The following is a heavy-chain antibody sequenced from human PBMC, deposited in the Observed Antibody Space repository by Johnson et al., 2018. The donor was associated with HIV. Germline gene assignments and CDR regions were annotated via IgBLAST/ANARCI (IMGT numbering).Heavy chain of an antibody. Sequence: VQLVESGGGLVQPGGSLRLSCAASGFTVSSNYMSWVRQAPGKGLEWVSVIYSGDTTYYADSVKGRFTISRDNSKNTLYLQMNSLRAEDTAVYYCAKDRTGAYSGSYYVIGDAFDIWGQGTLVTVSS. V-gene: IGHV3-66*01. CDR1: GFTVSSNY. CDR3: AKDRTGAYSGSYYVIGDAFDI. D-gene: IGHD1-26*01. J-gene: IGHJ3*02. CDR2: IYSGDTT.